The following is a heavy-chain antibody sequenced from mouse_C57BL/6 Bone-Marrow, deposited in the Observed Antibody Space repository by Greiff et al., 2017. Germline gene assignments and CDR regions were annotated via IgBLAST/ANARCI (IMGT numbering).Heavy chain of an antibody. CDR3: ARHGGY. CDR1: GFTFSSYT. CDR2: ISGGGGNT. J-gene: IGHJ2*01. V-gene: IGHV5-9*01. Sequence: EVQGVESGGGLVKPGGSLKLSCAASGFTFSSYTMSWVRQTPEKRLGVVATISGGGGNTYYPDSVKGRFTISRDNAKNTLYLQMSSLRSEDTALYYCARHGGYWGQGTTLTVSS.